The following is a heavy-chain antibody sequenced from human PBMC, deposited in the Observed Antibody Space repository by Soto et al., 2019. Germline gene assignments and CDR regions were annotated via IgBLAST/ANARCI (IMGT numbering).Heavy chain of an antibody. CDR1: GYTFTSYG. V-gene: IGHV1-18*01. Sequence: ASVKVSCKASGYTFTSYGISWVRQAPGQGLEWMGWISAYNGNTNCAQKLQGRVTMTTDTSTSTAYMELRSLRSDDTAVYYCAREFVQEGTNWFDPWGQETLVTVSS. CDR2: ISAYNGNT. J-gene: IGHJ5*02. CDR3: AREFVQEGTNWFDP.